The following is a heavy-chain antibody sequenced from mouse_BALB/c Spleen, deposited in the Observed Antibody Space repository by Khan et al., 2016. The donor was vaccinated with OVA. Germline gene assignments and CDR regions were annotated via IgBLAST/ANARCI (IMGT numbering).Heavy chain of an antibody. CDR2: IDPANGNS. CDR1: GFNIKDTY. CDR3: ARNDGYDVDY. Sequence: VQLQQSGAELVKPGASVRLSCTASGFNIKDTYLHWLKQRPEQGLEWIGRIDPANGNSTYDPKFQVKATITADTSSNTAYLQLSSLTSEDTAVYYCARNDGYDVDYWGQGTTLTVSS. V-gene: IGHV14-3*02. J-gene: IGHJ2*01. D-gene: IGHD2-2*01.